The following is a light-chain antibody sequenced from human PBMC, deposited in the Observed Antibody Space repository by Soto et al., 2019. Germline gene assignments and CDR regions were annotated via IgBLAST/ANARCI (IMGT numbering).Light chain of an antibody. J-gene: IGKJ1*01. CDR1: QSFSSW. CDR2: KAS. Sequence: DTQMTQSPSTLSASVGDTVTISCRASQSFSSWLAWYQQKPGKAPKLLIYKASSLQSGFPSRFSGSGSGTEFTLTISSLQPDDFATYYCQQYNSFPWTFGQGTKVDIK. V-gene: IGKV1-5*03. CDR3: QQYNSFPWT.